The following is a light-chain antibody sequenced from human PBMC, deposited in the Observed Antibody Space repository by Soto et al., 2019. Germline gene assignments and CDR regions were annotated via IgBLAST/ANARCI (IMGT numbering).Light chain of an antibody. CDR1: SSNIGAGYD. Sequence: VLTQPPSVSGAPGQRVTISCTGSSSNIGAGYDVHWYQQLPGTAPKLLIYVNINRPSGVPDRFSGSKSGTSASLAITGLQAEDEADYYCQSYDSSLSGHVVFGGGTKLTVL. V-gene: IGLV1-40*01. CDR3: QSYDSSLSGHVV. J-gene: IGLJ2*01. CDR2: VNI.